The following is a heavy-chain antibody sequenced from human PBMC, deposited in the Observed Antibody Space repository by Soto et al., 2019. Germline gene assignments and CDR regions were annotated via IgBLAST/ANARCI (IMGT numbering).Heavy chain of an antibody. D-gene: IGHD5-12*01. CDR3: ARGRYFDASGGCANY. J-gene: IGHJ4*02. CDR2: ISGSGHAT. V-gene: IGHV3-23*01. Sequence: EMRLLESGGGSVSPGASARLSCLTSGFMFDNYAMSWVRQSPARGLEWVAAISGSGHATYYTQSVRGRFTISRDKSKKAVLLQMNNLRTEDTAIYYCARGRYFDASGGCANYWGLGTLVTVSP. CDR1: GFMFDNYA.